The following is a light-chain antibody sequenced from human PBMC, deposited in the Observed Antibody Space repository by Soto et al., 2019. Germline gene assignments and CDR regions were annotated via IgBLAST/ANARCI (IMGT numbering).Light chain of an antibody. V-gene: IGKV1-9*01. CDR2: AAS. CDR1: QGIDTS. CDR3: QQLHGYPIT. Sequence: DIQLTQSPSFLSASVGDRVTITCRASQGIDTSLAWYQQKPGKAPKLLIYAASNFQSGVPSRFSGSGSGTHFTLTISSLQPEDFATYYCQQLHGYPITFGQGTRLEIK. J-gene: IGKJ5*01.